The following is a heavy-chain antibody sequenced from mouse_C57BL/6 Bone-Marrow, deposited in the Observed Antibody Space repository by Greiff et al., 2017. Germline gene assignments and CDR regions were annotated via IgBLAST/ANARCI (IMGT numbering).Heavy chain of an antibody. Sequence: DVQLQESGPGLVKPSQTVFLTCTVTGISITTGNYRWSWIRQFPGNKLEWIGYIYYSGTITYNPSLTSRTTITRDNPKNQFFLEMNSLTAEDTATYYCARHYSNSWYFDVWGTGTTVTVSS. D-gene: IGHD2-5*01. V-gene: IGHV3-5*01. CDR2: IYYSGTI. J-gene: IGHJ1*03. CDR3: ARHYSNSWYFDV. CDR1: GISITTGNYR.